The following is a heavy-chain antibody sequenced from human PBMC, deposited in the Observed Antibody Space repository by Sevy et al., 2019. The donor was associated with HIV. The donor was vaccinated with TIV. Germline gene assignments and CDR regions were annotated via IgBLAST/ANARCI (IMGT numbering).Heavy chain of an antibody. CDR3: AKVVVPADIDPFYYYAYGMDV. CDR2: ISSSSSYI. Sequence: GGSLRLSCAASGFTFSSYSMNWVRQAPGKGLEWVSSISSSSSYIYYADSVKGRFTISRDNAKTSLYLQMNSLRAEDTAVYYCAKVVVPADIDPFYYYAYGMDVWGQGTTVTVSS. CDR1: GFTFSSYS. J-gene: IGHJ6*02. V-gene: IGHV3-21*04. D-gene: IGHD2-2*01.